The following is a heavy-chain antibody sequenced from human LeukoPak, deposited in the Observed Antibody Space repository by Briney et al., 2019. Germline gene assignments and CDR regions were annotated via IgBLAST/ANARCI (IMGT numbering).Heavy chain of an antibody. J-gene: IGHJ4*02. CDR3: ARGTMIVVVTEFDY. CDR2: INPNSGGT. V-gene: IGHV1-2*02. CDR1: GYTFTGYY. D-gene: IGHD3-22*01. Sequence: ASVKVSCKASGYTFTGYYMHWVRQAPGQGLEWMGWINPNSGGTNYAQKFQGRVTMTRDTSISTAYMELSRLRSDDTAVYYCARGTMIVVVTEFDYWGQGTLVTVSS.